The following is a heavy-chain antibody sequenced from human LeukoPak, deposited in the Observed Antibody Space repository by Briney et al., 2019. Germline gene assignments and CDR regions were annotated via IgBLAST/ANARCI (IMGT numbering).Heavy chain of an antibody. D-gene: IGHD6-13*01. CDR1: GFTFSTYV. V-gene: IGHV3-23*01. CDR3: AKGSRSSWYHYGMDV. CDR2: ISGRGDYT. Sequence: GGSLRLSCAASGFTFSTYVMAWVRQAPGQGLEWVSVISGRGDYTYYADSMKGRFTISRDNSKNSLFLQMNSLRAEDTAVYHCAKGSRSSWYHYGMDVWGKGTTVTVSS. J-gene: IGHJ6*04.